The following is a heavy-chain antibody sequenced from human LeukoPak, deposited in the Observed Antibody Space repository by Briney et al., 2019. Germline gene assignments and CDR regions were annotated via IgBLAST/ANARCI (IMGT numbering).Heavy chain of an antibody. CDR1: GFTFSSYS. V-gene: IGHV3-21*01. CDR3: ARGSISIAVAADAFDI. D-gene: IGHD6-19*01. J-gene: IGHJ3*02. CDR2: MSSSSKYI. Sequence: GGSLRLSCAASGFTFSSYSMNWVRQAPGKGLEWVSSMSSSSKYIYYADSVKGRFTISRDNAKNSLFLQMNSLRAVDTAVYYCARGSISIAVAADAFDIWGQGTMVTVSS.